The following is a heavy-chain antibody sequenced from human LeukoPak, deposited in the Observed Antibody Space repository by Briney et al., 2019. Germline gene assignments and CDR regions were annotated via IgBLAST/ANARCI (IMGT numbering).Heavy chain of an antibody. CDR1: GFTFSSYE. CDR3: ARDDYGDSKGRFDP. D-gene: IGHD4-17*01. J-gene: IGHJ5*02. Sequence: GGSLRLSCAASGFTFSSYEMNWVRQAPGKGLEWVSYISSSGSTIYYADSVKGRFTISRDNAKNSLYLQMNSLRSDDTAVYYCARDDYGDSKGRFDPWGQGTLVTVSS. V-gene: IGHV3-48*03. CDR2: ISSSGSTI.